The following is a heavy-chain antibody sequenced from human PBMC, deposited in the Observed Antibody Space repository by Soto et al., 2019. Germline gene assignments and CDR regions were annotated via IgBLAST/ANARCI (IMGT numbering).Heavy chain of an antibody. CDR2: ISSDGSEE. CDR3: AKVGRSLLTSIPLRRAGFYGSDV. V-gene: IGHV3-30*18. D-gene: IGHD3-10*01. Sequence: GGSLRLSCGASGFPFGAYAMHWVRQAPGKGLEWVALISSDGSEEYSADSVKGRFTISRDNSKNTLFLQMTGLRTEDTAVYYCAKVGRSLLTSIPLRRAGFYGSDVWGQGTTVTVSS. J-gene: IGHJ6*02. CDR1: GFPFGAYA.